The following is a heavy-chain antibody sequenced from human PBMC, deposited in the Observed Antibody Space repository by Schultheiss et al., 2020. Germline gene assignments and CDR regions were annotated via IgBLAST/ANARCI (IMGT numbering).Heavy chain of an antibody. V-gene: IGHV3-74*01. CDR2: INSDGSST. D-gene: IGHD2-2*01. Sequence: GGSLRLSCAASGFTFSSYWMHWVRQAPGKGLVWVSRINSDGSSTSYADSVKGRFTISRDNAKNSLYLQMNSLRAEDTAVYYCAREGIVVVPAAGYYYYGMDVWGQGTTVTVSS. CDR3: AREGIVVVPAAGYYYYGMDV. CDR1: GFTFSSYW. J-gene: IGHJ6*02.